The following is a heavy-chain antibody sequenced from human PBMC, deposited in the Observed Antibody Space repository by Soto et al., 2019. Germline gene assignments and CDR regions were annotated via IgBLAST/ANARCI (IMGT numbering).Heavy chain of an antibody. CDR1: GGFLSESY. CDR3: VRIRYQLPSSVLWLDP. V-gene: IGHV4-34*01. J-gene: IGHJ5*02. D-gene: IGHD3-16*01. CDR2: INHVGGT. Sequence: SETLSLTGAVYGGFLSESYWTWIRQPPGKGLEWIGEINHVGGTNYNPSLNILVTMSVYTSQNQCSLRLISVTAADTAMYFCVRIRYQLPSSVLWLDPWGQGTPVTVS.